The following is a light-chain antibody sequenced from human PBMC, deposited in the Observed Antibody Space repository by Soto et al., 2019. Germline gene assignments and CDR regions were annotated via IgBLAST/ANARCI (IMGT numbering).Light chain of an antibody. Sequence: QSVLTQPPSASGTPGQRVTISCSGSSSNIGSNHVYWYQQVPGTAPKLLIYRNNQRPSGVPDRFSGSKSGTSASLAISALRSQDEADYYCAAWDDSLGGRVFGGGTKLTVL. V-gene: IGLV1-47*01. J-gene: IGLJ2*01. CDR2: RNN. CDR3: AAWDDSLGGRV. CDR1: SSNIGSNH.